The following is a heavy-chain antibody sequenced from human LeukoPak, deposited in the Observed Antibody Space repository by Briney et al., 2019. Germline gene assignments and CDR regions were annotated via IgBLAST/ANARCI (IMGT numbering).Heavy chain of an antibody. V-gene: IGHV3-48*02. J-gene: IGHJ2*01. CDR3: ARTTSGKAYFDL. CDR2: ITISGSTI. D-gene: IGHD1-1*01. Sequence: PGGSLRLSCAASGFTFSSYSMNWVRQAPGRGLEWVSYITISGSTIYYADSVKARFTISRDNARNSLYLQMNSLRDEDTAVYYCARTTSGKAYFDLWGRGTLVTVSS. CDR1: GFTFSSYS.